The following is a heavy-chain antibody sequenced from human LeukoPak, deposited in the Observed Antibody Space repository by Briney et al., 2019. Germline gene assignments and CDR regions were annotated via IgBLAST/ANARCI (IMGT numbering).Heavy chain of an antibody. CDR1: GLTFSTYW. V-gene: IGHV3-7*01. Sequence: GGSLRLSCEVSGLTFSTYWMAWVRQAPGKGLEWVASINQNGREKYYVDSVKGRFTISRDNAKDSLYLQMNSLRDEDTAVYYCARSLGDDWGQGTLVTVSS. D-gene: IGHD3-16*01. J-gene: IGHJ4*02. CDR3: ARSLGDD. CDR2: INQNGREK.